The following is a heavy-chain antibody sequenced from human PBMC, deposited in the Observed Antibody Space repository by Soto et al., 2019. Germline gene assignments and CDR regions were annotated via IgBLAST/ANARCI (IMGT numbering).Heavy chain of an antibody. J-gene: IGHJ6*02. V-gene: IGHV4-30-4*01. CDR3: ARLALLWFGETGYYYYGMDV. Sequence: SETLSLTCTVSGGSISSGDYYWSWIRQPPGKGLEWIGYIYYSGSTYYNPSLKSRVTISVDTSKNQFSLKLSSVTAADTAVYYCARLALLWFGETGYYYYGMDVWGQGTTVTVSS. CDR1: GGSISSGDYY. D-gene: IGHD3-10*01. CDR2: IYYSGST.